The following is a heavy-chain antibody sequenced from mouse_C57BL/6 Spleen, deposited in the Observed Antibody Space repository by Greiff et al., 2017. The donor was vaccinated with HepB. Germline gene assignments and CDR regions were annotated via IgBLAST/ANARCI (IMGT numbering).Heavy chain of an antibody. V-gene: IGHV1-55*01. CDR3: ARSLYYYGSSYYFDY. CDR2: IYPGSGST. J-gene: IGHJ2*01. Sequence: VKLQQPGAELVKPGASVKMSCKASGYTFTSYCITWVKQRPGQGLEWIGDIYPGSGSTNYNEKFKSKATLTVDTSSSTAYMQLSSLTSEDSAVYYCARSLYYYGSSYYFDYWGQGTTLTVSS. D-gene: IGHD1-1*01. CDR1: GYTFTSYC.